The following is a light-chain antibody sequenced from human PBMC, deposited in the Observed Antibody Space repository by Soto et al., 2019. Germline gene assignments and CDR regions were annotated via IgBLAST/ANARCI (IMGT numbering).Light chain of an antibody. Sequence: QLVLTQPPSLSGAPGQRVTISCTGSRSNIGAGYDVHWYQHLPGTAPKVLIFDNSNRPSRVPDRFSGSKSGTSASLAITGLQAEDEAVYYCHSYDVSLRGPAFGGGTKVTVL. CDR2: DNS. CDR3: HSYDVSLRGPA. CDR1: RSNIGAGYD. J-gene: IGLJ2*01. V-gene: IGLV1-40*01.